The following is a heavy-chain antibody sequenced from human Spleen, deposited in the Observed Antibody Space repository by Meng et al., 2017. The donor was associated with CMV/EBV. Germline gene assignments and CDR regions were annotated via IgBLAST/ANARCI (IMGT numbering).Heavy chain of an antibody. V-gene: IGHV1-69*10. D-gene: IGHD1-26*01. CDR3: AREGSGSYIDAFDI. Sequence: SVKVSCKASGGTFSSYAISWVRQAPGQGLEWMGGIIPILGIANYAQKFQGRVTITADKSTSTAYMELSSLRSEDTAVYYCAREGSGSYIDAFDIWGQGTMVTV. CDR2: IIPILGIA. J-gene: IGHJ3*02. CDR1: GGTFSSYA.